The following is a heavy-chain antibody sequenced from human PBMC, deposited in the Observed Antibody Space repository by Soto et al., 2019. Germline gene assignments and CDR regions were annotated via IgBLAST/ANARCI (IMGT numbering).Heavy chain of an antibody. D-gene: IGHD3-10*01. Sequence: GGSLRLSCAASGLTFRSYAMHWVRQAPGKGLEWVAVISYDGSNKYYADSVKGRFTISRDNSKNTLYLQMNSLRAEDTAVYYCARDXGSGSYYKRCYYYGMDVWGQGTTVTVSS. CDR3: ARDXGSGSYYKRCYYYGMDV. CDR1: GLTFRSYA. V-gene: IGHV3-30-3*01. CDR2: ISYDGSNK. J-gene: IGHJ6*02.